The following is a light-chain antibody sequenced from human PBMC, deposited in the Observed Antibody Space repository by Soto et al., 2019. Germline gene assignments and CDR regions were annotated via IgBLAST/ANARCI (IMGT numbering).Light chain of an antibody. J-gene: IGLJ1*01. CDR3: SSYTSSSTLV. Sequence: QSALTQPASVSGSPGQSISISSTGTSSDVGAYNFVSWYQQHPGKAPKRMIYEVSNRPSGVSNRFSGSKSGNTASLTISGLQAEDEADYYCSSYTSSSTLVFGSGTKVTVL. CDR1: SSDVGAYNF. CDR2: EVS. V-gene: IGLV2-14*01.